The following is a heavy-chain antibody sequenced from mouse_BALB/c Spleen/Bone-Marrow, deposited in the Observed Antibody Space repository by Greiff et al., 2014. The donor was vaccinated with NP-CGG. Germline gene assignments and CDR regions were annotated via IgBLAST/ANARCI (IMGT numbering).Heavy chain of an antibody. J-gene: IGHJ3*01. CDR2: INPSNGRT. D-gene: IGHD1-2*01. Sequence: QVQLQQSGAELVKPGASVKLSCKASGYTFTSYWMHWVKQRPGQSLEWVGEINPSNGRTNNNEKCKSKATLTVDKSSSTAYMQLSSLTSEDSAVYYCARYATATYWFAYWGQGTLVTVSA. CDR1: GYTFTSYW. CDR3: ARYATATYWFAY. V-gene: IGHV1S81*02.